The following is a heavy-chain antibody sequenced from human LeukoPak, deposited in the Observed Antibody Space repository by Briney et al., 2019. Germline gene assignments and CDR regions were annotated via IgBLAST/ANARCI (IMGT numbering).Heavy chain of an antibody. CDR3: ARPRFPYYRLSGADYYYMDV. J-gene: IGHJ6*03. CDR1: GGTFSNHA. CDR2: IIPIFGTT. V-gene: IGHV1-69*06. Sequence: SVKVSCKASGGTFSNHAISWVRQAPGQGLEWMGVIIPIFGTTNYAQKFQGRVTITADKSVTTAYMELSSLRSEDTAVYYCARPRFPYYRLSGADYYYMDVWGKGTTVTVSS. D-gene: IGHD3-10*01.